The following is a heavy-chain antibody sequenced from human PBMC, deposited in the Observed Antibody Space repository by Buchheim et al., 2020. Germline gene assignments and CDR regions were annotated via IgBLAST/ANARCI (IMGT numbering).Heavy chain of an antibody. V-gene: IGHV4-39*01. CDR3: ATQRGTYFWSGSFDI. D-gene: IGHD3/OR15-3a*01. Sequence: QLQLQESGPGLVKPSETLSLTCTVSGGSIGNSNSYWGWIRQTPGKGPEWIGSIFYTGSIYYNPSLLSRVTISVDTSKNQFSLNLSSVTATDTAVYYCATQRGTYFWSGSFDIWGQGT. CDR1: GGSIGNSNSY. J-gene: IGHJ3*02. CDR2: IFYTGSI.